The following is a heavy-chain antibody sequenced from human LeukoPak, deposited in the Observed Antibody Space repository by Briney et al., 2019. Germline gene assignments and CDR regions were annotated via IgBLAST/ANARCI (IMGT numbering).Heavy chain of an antibody. CDR1: GFTFSSYW. CDR3: ARVLAGATYFDY. J-gene: IGHJ4*02. CDR2: ISSSGSTM. D-gene: IGHD1-26*01. V-gene: IGHV3-48*04. Sequence: QPGGSLRLSCAASGFTFSSYWMHWVRQAPGKGLEWVSYISSSGSTMYYADSLKGRITLSRDNAKNSLDLQMNSLRAEDTAIYYCARVLAGATYFDYWGQGTLVTVSS.